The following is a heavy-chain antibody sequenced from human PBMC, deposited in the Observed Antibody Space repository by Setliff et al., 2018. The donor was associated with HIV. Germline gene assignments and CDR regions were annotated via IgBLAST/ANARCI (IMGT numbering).Heavy chain of an antibody. D-gene: IGHD1-26*01. Sequence: GGSLRLSCIASGFNFGDYGMTWVRQAPGKGLEWVSGISGSGGSKYYADSVKGRFTISRDNSKSMLYVQMNSLRVEDTAVYYCAKAWQLLPSDAFDIWGQGTMVTVSS. J-gene: IGHJ3*02. CDR2: ISGSGGSK. CDR3: AKAWQLLPSDAFDI. V-gene: IGHV3-23*01. CDR1: GFNFGDYG.